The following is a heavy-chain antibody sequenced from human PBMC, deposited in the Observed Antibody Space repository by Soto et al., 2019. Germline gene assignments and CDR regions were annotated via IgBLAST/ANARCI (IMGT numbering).Heavy chain of an antibody. J-gene: IGHJ4*02. CDR2: ISGSGDST. V-gene: IGHV3-23*01. CDR1: GFTFSNYA. Sequence: EVQLLESGGGLVQPGGSLRLSCTASGFTFSNYAMTWVRQTPGKGLEWVSAISGSGDSTYYADSVKGRFTISRDNSKNTLYLQMNSLRAEDTAVYYCAKPVVRGVIASSFDYWGQGTLVTVSS. D-gene: IGHD3-10*01. CDR3: AKPVVRGVIASSFDY.